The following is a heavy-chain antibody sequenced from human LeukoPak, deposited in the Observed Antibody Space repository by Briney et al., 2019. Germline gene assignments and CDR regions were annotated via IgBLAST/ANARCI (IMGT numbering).Heavy chain of an antibody. V-gene: IGHV3-23*01. J-gene: IGHJ4*02. Sequence: GGSLRLSCAASGFTFSSYSMSWVSQAPGKGREWVSTISCSCSSTYYADSVKGRFTISRDNSKNTVYLQMTSLRAEDTAVYYCAKRPDCSGAVCYHIDYWGQGTLVTVSS. CDR3: AKRPDCSGAVCYHIDY. CDR1: GFTFSSYS. CDR2: ISCSCSST. D-gene: IGHD2-15*01.